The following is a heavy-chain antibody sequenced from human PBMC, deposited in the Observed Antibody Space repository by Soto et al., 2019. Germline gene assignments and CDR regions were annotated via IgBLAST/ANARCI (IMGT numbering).Heavy chain of an antibody. Sequence: VQLVESGGGLVKPGGSLRLSCAASGFTFSSHTMNWVRQAPGKGLEWVSSISSSSSYIYYGASVKGRCNISRDNANNSQYLQMNSLRGEDTAVYYCASDWIGDNYFDYWGQGTLVTVSS. CDR3: ASDWIGDNYFDY. V-gene: IGHV3-21*01. D-gene: IGHD2-2*03. J-gene: IGHJ4*02. CDR2: ISSSSSYI. CDR1: GFTFSSHT.